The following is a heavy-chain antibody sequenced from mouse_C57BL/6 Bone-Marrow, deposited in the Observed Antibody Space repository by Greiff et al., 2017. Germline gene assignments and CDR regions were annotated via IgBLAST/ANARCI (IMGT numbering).Heavy chain of an antibody. Sequence: QVQLQQSGAELVRPGTSVKMSCKASGYTFTNYWIGWAKQRPGHGLEWIGDIYPGGGYTNYNEKFKGKATLTADKSSSTAYMQFRSLTSEDSAIYYCARSQATLLMDYWGQGTSVTVSS. CDR3: ARSQATLLMDY. V-gene: IGHV1-63*01. CDR2: IYPGGGYT. D-gene: IGHD3-2*02. CDR1: GYTFTNYW. J-gene: IGHJ4*01.